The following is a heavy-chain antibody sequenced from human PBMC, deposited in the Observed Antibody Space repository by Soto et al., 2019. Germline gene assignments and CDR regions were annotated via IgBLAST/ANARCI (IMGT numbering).Heavy chain of an antibody. CDR3: ATGSRYVRVTTGYGMDV. CDR2: ISAYNGNT. D-gene: IGHD4-4*01. J-gene: IGHJ6*02. V-gene: IGHV1-18*01. Sequence: QVQLVQSGAEVKKPGASVKVSCKASGYTFTSYSISWVRQAPGQGLEWMGWISAYNGNTNYAQKLQGRVTMTTDTSTSTAYMELRSLRSDDTAVYYCATGSRYVRVTTGYGMDVWGQGTTVTVSS. CDR1: GYTFTSYS.